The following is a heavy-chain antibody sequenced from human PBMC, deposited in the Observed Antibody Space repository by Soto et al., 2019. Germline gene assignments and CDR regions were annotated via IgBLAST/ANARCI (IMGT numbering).Heavy chain of an antibody. Sequence: SETLSLTCTVSGASISNYCLSWIRQPTGKGLECLWRIYAMGTTTYNPSIRSRVTMSVDTSKNQFSLNLNSVTDADTAVYYCARESRSELGTVEYWGQGTLVTVSS. CDR2: IYAMGTT. V-gene: IGHV4-4*07. CDR3: ARESRSELGTVEY. D-gene: IGHD1-1*01. J-gene: IGHJ4*02. CDR1: GASISNYC.